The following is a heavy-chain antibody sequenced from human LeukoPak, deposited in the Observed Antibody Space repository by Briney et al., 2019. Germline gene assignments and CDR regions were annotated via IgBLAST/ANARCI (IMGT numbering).Heavy chain of an antibody. V-gene: IGHV4-30-4*08. CDR2: IYYSGST. Sequence: PSQTLSLTCTVSGGSISTGDYYWSWIRQPPGKGLAWIGYIYYSGSTYYNPSLKSRVTISVDTSKNQFSLKLSSVTAADTAVCYCASGIWAAHDAFDIWGQGTMVTVSS. D-gene: IGHD3/OR15-3a*01. J-gene: IGHJ3*02. CDR1: GGSISTGDYY. CDR3: ASGIWAAHDAFDI.